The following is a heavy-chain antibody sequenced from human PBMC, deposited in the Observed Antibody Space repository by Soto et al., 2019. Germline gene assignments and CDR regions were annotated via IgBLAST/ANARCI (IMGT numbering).Heavy chain of an antibody. V-gene: IGHV1-69*13. Sequence: ASVKVSCKASGGTFSSYAISWVRQAPGQGLEWMGGIIPIFGTANYAQKFQGRVTITADESTRTAYMELSSLRSEDTAVYYCAREATRRGGDCFDYWGQGTLVTVSS. CDR3: AREATRRGGDCFDY. J-gene: IGHJ4*02. D-gene: IGHD2-21*01. CDR1: GGTFSSYA. CDR2: IIPIFGTA.